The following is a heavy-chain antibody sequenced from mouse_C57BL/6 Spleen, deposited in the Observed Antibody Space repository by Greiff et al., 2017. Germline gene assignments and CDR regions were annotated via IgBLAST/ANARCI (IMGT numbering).Heavy chain of an antibody. Sequence: QVQLLQPGADLVKPGASVKVSCKASGYTFTSYWMHWVKQRPGQGLEWIGWIHPSDRDSNSNQKFKGKDTLTVANSSSPAYMQRSSLTSEGAAVYYYAIGRDYDLSRFAYWGQGTLGTVSA. CDR2: IHPSDRDS. CDR1: GYTFTSYW. D-gene: IGHD2-4*01. J-gene: IGHJ3*01. CDR3: AIGRDYDLSRFAY. V-gene: IGHV1-74*01.